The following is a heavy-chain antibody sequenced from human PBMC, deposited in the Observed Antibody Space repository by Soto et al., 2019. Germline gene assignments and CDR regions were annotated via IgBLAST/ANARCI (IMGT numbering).Heavy chain of an antibody. CDR1: DGCMSRYY. J-gene: IGHJ5*02. Sequence: EPLSLTCSVSDGCMSRYYWCWIRQSAGKGLEWIGLIYTSGRTNYNPSLKSRVTMSVDKSKNQLSLNLRSLTAADTAVYYCARELGILVAGNGWLDPWGQGILVTVSS. V-gene: IGHV4-4*07. CDR3: ARELGILVAGNGWLDP. D-gene: IGHD6-19*01. CDR2: IYTSGRT.